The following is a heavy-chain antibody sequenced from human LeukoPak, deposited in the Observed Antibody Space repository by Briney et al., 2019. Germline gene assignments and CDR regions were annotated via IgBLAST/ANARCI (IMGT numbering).Heavy chain of an antibody. CDR1: GFTFSSYS. CDR3: ARDGVAELMSALDY. J-gene: IGHJ4*02. CDR2: ISSSSTYI. D-gene: IGHD1-26*01. Sequence: GGSLRLSCAASGFTFSSYSMNWVRQAPGKGLEWVSFISSSSTYIYYADSLKGRLTCSRDNAKNSLYLQMNSVRAEDTAGYYCARDGVAELMSALDYWGQGILVTVSP. V-gene: IGHV3-21*06.